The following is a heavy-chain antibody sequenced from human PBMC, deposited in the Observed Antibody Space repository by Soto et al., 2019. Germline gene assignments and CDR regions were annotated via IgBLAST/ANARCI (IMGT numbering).Heavy chain of an antibody. CDR2: ICSSGRT. CDR3: AREGSYSAYKFEHGIQLWPLSF. J-gene: IGHJ4*02. V-gene: IGHV4-4*07. D-gene: IGHD5-12*01. Sequence: SGTLSLTCTVSSRLLIGLDRSWVRQPTGKELGGIGRICSSGRTSFNPSLESRVAMSVDTSNNHFSLNLSSVTAADMAVYYCAREGSYSAYKFEHGIQLWPLSFCGQGAQDTV. CDR1: SRLLIGLD.